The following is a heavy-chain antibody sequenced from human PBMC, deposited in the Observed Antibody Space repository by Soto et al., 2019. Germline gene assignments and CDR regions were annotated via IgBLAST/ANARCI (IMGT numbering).Heavy chain of an antibody. Sequence: QVQLEESGPRLVKPSQTLSLTCTVSGGSITSGDYYWSWIRQPPGKGLEWIGYIYYSGSTYYNPSLKSRLTISIDTSKNQFSLKLSSVTAADTAVYYCARTTVTGSHNWFDPWGQGTLVTVSS. CDR3: ARTTVTGSHNWFDP. V-gene: IGHV4-30-4*01. CDR2: IYYSGST. J-gene: IGHJ5*02. D-gene: IGHD4-17*01. CDR1: GGSITSGDYY.